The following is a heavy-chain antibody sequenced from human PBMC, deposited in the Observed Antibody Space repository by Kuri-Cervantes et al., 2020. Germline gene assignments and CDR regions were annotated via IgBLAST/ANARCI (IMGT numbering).Heavy chain of an antibody. CDR1: GYTFTGYY. V-gene: IGHV1-2*02. CDR2: INPNSGGT. J-gene: IGHJ4*02. D-gene: IGHD3-22*01. CDR3: ARQVYYYDSSGHTEYYFDY. Sequence: ASVKVSCKASGYTFTGYYMHWVRQAPGQGLEWMGWINPNSGGTNYAQKFQGRVTMTRDTSISTAYMELSRLRSDDTAVYYCARQVYYYDSSGHTEYYFDYWGQGTLVTVSS.